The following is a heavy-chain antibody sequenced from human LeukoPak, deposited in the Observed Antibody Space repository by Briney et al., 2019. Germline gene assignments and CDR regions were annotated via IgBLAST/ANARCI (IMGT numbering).Heavy chain of an antibody. CDR2: IYYSGST. D-gene: IGHD3-3*01. CDR1: GGSISSSSYY. CDR3: ARHLRGGIFGFDY. J-gene: IGHJ4*02. Sequence: PSETLSLTCTVSGGSISSSSYYWGWIRQPPGKGLEWIGSIYYSGSTYYNPSLKSRVTISVDTSKNQFSLKLSSVTAADTAVYYYARHLRGGIFGFDYWGQGTLVAVSS. V-gene: IGHV4-39*01.